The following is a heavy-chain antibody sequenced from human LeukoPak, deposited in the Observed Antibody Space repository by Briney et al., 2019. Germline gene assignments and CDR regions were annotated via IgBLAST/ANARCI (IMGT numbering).Heavy chain of an antibody. D-gene: IGHD3-3*01. Sequence: QPGGSLRLSCAASGFTFSNYEMNWLRQAPGKGLEWVSYINSGGSIIYYTDSVKGRFTISRDDAKNTLYLQMNSLRAEDTAVYYCARVGGVAGRAIDYWGQGTLVTVSS. CDR3: ARVGGVAGRAIDY. CDR1: GFTFSNYE. V-gene: IGHV3-48*03. J-gene: IGHJ4*02. CDR2: INSGGSII.